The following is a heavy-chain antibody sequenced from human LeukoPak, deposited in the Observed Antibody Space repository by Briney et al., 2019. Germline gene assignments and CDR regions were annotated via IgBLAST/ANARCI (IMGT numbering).Heavy chain of an antibody. J-gene: IGHJ4*02. Sequence: PGGSLRLSCAASGFTFSSYNMNWVRQAPGKGLEWVSDISSSGSTIYFADAVKGRFTISRDNDKNSLYLQMNSLRDEDTAVYYCARLEYYYVSGNYYKLFDYWGQGTLVTVCS. CDR1: GFTFSSYN. CDR3: ARLEYYYVSGNYYKLFDY. CDR2: ISSSGSTI. D-gene: IGHD3-10*01. V-gene: IGHV3-48*02.